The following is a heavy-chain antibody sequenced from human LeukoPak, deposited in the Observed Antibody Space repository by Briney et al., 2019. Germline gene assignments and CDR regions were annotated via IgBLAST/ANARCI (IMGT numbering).Heavy chain of an antibody. CDR1: GDSVSSNNGA. V-gene: IGHV6-1*01. Sequence: SQTLSLTCGISGDSVSSNNGAWNWIKQSPSRGLEWLGRTYYRSKWYSDYAASVQGRITINADTSKNQFSLQLYSVTPENTAVYYYARDLGTSGWHTFDYWGQGTLVTVSS. D-gene: IGHD6-19*01. J-gene: IGHJ4*02. CDR2: TYYRSKWYS. CDR3: ARDLGTSGWHTFDY.